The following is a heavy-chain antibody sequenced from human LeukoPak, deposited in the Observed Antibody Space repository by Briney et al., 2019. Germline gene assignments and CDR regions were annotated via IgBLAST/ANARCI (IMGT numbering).Heavy chain of an antibody. V-gene: IGHV4-4*02. Sequence: SETLSLTCDVSGGSVTSTNWWTWFRQPPGKGLEWIGEVHLDGRTNYNPSLKDRLVMSADLPANHLSLKLTSVTAADTAVYYCAREGGFYRPLDYSGQGTLVTVSS. CDR2: VHLDGRT. J-gene: IGHJ4*02. CDR1: GGSVTSTNW. D-gene: IGHD6-25*01. CDR3: AREGGFYRPLDY.